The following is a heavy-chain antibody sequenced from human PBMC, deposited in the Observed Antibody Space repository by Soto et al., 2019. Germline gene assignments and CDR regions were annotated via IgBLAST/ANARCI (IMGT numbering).Heavy chain of an antibody. J-gene: IGHJ4*02. CDR2: IYYSGST. Sequence: ETLSPTCTVPGGSISSSYWSWIRQPPGQGLEWIGYIYYSGSTHYNPSLKSRVTISVDTSKNQFSLKLSSVTAADTAVYYCAALDTAMVNVVGYWGQGTLVTVSS. CDR1: GGSISSSY. V-gene: IGHV4-59*01. CDR3: AALDTAMVNVVGY. D-gene: IGHD5-18*01.